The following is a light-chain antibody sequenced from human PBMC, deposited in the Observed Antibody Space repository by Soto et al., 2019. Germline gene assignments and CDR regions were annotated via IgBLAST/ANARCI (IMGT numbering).Light chain of an antibody. CDR2: GAS. J-gene: IGKJ3*01. CDR3: QQRSNWPL. V-gene: IGKV3D-20*02. Sequence: EIVLTQSPGTLSLSPGERATLSCRASQSVSSSYLAWYQQKPGQAPRLLIYGASSRATGIPARFSGSGSGTDFTLTISSLEPEDFAVYYCQQRSNWPLFGPGTKVDIK. CDR1: QSVSSSY.